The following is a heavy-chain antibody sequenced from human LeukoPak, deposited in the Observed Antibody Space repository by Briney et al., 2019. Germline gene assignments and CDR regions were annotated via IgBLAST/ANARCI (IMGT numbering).Heavy chain of an antibody. D-gene: IGHD6-13*01. Sequence: SETLSLTCTVSGGSTSSYYWSWIRQPAGKGLEWIGRIYTSGSTNYNPSLKSRVTMSVDTSKNQFSLKLSSVTAADTAVYYCARNTGSWYYYYMDVWGKGTTVTVSS. J-gene: IGHJ6*03. CDR1: GGSTSSYY. CDR3: ARNTGSWYYYYMDV. V-gene: IGHV4-4*07. CDR2: IYTSGST.